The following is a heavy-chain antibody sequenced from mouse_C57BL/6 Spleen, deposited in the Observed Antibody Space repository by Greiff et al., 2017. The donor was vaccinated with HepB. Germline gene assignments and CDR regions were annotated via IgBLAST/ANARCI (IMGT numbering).Heavy chain of an antibody. CDR2: IHPNSGST. CDR3: ARGSYGYDWFAY. CDR1: GYTFTSYW. D-gene: IGHD2-2*01. V-gene: IGHV1-64*01. Sequence: VQLQQPGAELVKPGASVKLSCKASGYTFTSYWMHWVKQRPGQGLEWIGMIHPNSGSTNYNEKFKSKATLTVDKSSSTAYMQLSSLTSEDSAVYYCARGSYGYDWFAYWGQGTLVTVAA. J-gene: IGHJ3*01.